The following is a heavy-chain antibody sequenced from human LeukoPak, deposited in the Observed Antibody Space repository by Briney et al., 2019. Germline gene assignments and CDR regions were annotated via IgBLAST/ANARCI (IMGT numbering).Heavy chain of an antibody. CDR2: IKHSGST. Sequence: SESLSLTCAVDSGSFSGYYWSWISQPPGKGLEWIGAIKHSGSTNYNPSLKSRVTISVDTSKNQFSLKLSSVTAADTAVYYCARGGYYGPVISNWFDPWGQGTLVTVSS. V-gene: IGHV4-34*01. D-gene: IGHD3-16*01. CDR1: SGSFSGYY. CDR3: ARGGYYGPVISNWFDP. J-gene: IGHJ5*02.